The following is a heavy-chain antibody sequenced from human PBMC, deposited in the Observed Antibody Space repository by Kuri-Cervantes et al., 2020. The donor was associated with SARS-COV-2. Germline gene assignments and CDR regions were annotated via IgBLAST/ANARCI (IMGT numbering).Heavy chain of an antibody. Sequence: ESLKISCAVYGGSFSGYYWSWIRQPPGKGLEWIGEINHSGSTNYNPSLKSRVTISVDTSKNQFSLKLSSVTAADTAVYYCARDLRNTVVTPNYYYYYYMDVWGKGTTVTVSS. CDR1: GGSFSGYY. J-gene: IGHJ6*03. V-gene: IGHV4-34*01. D-gene: IGHD4-23*01. CDR2: INHSGST. CDR3: ARDLRNTVVTPNYYYYYYMDV.